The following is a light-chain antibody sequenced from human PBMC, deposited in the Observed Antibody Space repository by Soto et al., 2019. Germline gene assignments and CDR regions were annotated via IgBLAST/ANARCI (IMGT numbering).Light chain of an antibody. CDR3: QQYYSPPPT. Sequence: DIVMTQSPDSLAVSLGERATINCKSSQSVLYSSNNRNFLAWFQQKPGQPPKLLIYWASTRESGVPDRFSGSGSGTDFTPTISSLQAEDGAVYYCQQYYSPPPTFGGGTKVEIK. J-gene: IGKJ4*01. V-gene: IGKV4-1*01. CDR2: WAS. CDR1: QSVLYSSNNRNF.